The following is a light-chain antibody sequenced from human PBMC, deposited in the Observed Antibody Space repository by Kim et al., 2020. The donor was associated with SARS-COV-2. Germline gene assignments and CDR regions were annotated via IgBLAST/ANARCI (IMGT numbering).Light chain of an antibody. V-gene: IGLV3-19*01. J-gene: IGLJ3*02. Sequence: SSELTQDPAVSVALGQTVRITCQGDSLRSYYASWYQQKPGQAPVLVTYGKNNRPSGIPDRFSGSSSGNTASLTITGAQAEDEADNYCNSRDSSGNHWVFG. CDR1: SLRSYY. CDR3: NSRDSSGNHWV. CDR2: GKN.